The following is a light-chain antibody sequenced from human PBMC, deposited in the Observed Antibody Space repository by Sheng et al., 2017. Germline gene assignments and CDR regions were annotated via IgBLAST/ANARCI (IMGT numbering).Light chain of an antibody. J-gene: IGKJ1*01. CDR3: QQSYNAPPWT. CDR2: KTS. Sequence: IQLTQSPSSLSASVGDRVTITCRASHNVDTYISWYQQKAGRAPRLLMYKTSSLQEGVPSKFTGSASGTDFTLSINNFQPDDVATYYCQQSYNAPPWTFGQGPNVEI. CDR1: HNVDTY. V-gene: IGKV1-39*01.